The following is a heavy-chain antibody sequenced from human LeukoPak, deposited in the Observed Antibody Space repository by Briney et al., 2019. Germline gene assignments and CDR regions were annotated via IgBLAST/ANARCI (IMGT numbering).Heavy chain of an antibody. CDR3: AREDSSPYFFDY. J-gene: IGHJ4*02. V-gene: IGHV1-2*02. Sequence: GASVKVSCKASGYTFTGYYMHWVRQAPGQGLEWMGWINPNSGGTNYAQKFQGRVTMTRDTAISTAYMELSRLRSDDTAVYFCAREDSSPYFFDYWGQGTLVTVSS. CDR2: INPNSGGT. CDR1: GYTFTGYY. D-gene: IGHD6-6*01.